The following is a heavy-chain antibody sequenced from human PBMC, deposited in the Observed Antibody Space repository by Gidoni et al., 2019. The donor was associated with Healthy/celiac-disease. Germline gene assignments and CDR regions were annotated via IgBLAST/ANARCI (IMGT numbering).Heavy chain of an antibody. J-gene: IGHJ4*02. V-gene: IGHV3-9*01. CDR1: GFTFANYA. CDR2: ISWNSGSI. D-gene: IGHD3-22*01. CDR3: AKGWDSSGYYHLDY. Sequence: EVQLVESGGGLLQPGRSLRLSCAAPGFTFANYAMPWVRPAPGKCLEWVSGISWNSGSIGYADSVKGRFTISRDNAKNSLYLQMNSLRAEDTALYYCAKGWDSSGYYHLDYWGQGTLVTVSS.